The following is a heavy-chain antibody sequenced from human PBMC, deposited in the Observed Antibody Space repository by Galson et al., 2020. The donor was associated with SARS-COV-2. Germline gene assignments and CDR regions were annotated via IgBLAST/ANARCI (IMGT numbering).Heavy chain of an antibody. D-gene: IGHD3-9*01. V-gene: IGHV4-34*01. CDR1: GGSFSGYY. CDR2: INHSGST. J-gene: IGHJ6*03. Sequence: SETLSLTCAVYGGSFSGYYWSWIRQPPGNGLEWIGEINHSGSTNYNPSLKSRVTISVDTSKNQFSLKLSSVTAADTAVYYCARGRFHVRSGEYYDILTGYYNLGHYYYYYYMDVWGKGTTVTVSS. CDR3: ARGRFHVRSGEYYDILTGYYNLGHYYYYYYMDV.